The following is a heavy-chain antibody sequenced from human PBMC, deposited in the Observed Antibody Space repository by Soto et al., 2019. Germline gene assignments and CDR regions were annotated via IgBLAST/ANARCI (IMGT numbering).Heavy chain of an antibody. CDR1: GYTFTNND. D-gene: IGHD5-18*01. Sequence: ASVKVSCKASGYTFTNNDVTWVRQATGQGLEWMGWMNPGSGDTGYAQKFQGRVTMTRNISIATAYMELSSLRSEDTAIYYCARMASFGSLNWFDPWGQGTLVTSPQ. CDR2: MNPGSGDT. CDR3: ARMASFGSLNWFDP. V-gene: IGHV1-8*01. J-gene: IGHJ5*02.